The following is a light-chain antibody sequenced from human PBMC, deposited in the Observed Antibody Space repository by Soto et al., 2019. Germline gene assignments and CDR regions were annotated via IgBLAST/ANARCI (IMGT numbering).Light chain of an antibody. J-gene: IGKJ5*01. CDR3: QQLNIYPIT. V-gene: IGKV1-9*01. Sequence: IQLTHSPSSLSASVGDRVTITCRASQGISSYLAWYQQKPGKAPKLLIYAASTLQSGVPSRFSGSGSGTDFTLTIRSLQPEDFATYYCQQLNIYPITFGQGTRLEIK. CDR2: AAS. CDR1: QGISSY.